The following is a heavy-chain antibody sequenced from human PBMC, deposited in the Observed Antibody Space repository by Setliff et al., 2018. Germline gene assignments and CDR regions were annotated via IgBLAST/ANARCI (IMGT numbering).Heavy chain of an antibody. J-gene: IGHJ2*01. V-gene: IGHV4-39*07. CDR2: IYYDGST. CDR3: ARNPASFQYAFDV. D-gene: IGHD2-8*01. Sequence: PSETLSLTCTVPGDSITNMSFYWGWIRQPPGKGPDWIGSIYYDGSTYHNPSLKSRVTISIDTSNNQFSLSLRSVTAADTALYYCARNPASFQYAFDVWGRGTLVTVS. CDR1: GDSITNMSFY.